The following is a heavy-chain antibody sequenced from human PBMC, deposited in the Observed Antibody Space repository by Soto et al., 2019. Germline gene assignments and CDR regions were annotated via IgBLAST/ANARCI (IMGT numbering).Heavy chain of an antibody. CDR3: ATRPPGVWVGVFDY. CDR2: IYYSGST. J-gene: IGHJ4*02. Sequence: SETLSLTCTVSGGSISSGDYYWSWIRQPPGKGLEWIGYIYYSGSTYYNPSLKSRVTISVDMSKSQFSLKVNSVTAADTAVYYCATRPPGVWVGVFDYWRQGTLVTVSS. V-gene: IGHV4-30-4*02. D-gene: IGHD1-26*01. CDR1: GGSISSGDYY.